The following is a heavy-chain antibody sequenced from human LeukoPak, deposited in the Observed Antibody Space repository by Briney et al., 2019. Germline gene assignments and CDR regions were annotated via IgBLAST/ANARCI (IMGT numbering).Heavy chain of an antibody. J-gene: IGHJ4*02. CDR3: ARALYTTTYTPLDF. Sequence: GASVKVSCKASGYTFTGYYMHWVRQAPGQGLEWMGWINPNSGGTNYAQKFQGRVTMTRDTSISTAYMELSRLRSEDTAVYYCARALYTTTYTPLDFWGQGTLVTVSS. CDR1: GYTFTGYY. CDR2: INPNSGGT. V-gene: IGHV1-2*02. D-gene: IGHD3-16*01.